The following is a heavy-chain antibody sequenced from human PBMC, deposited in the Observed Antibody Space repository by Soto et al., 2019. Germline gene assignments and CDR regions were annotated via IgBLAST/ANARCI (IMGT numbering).Heavy chain of an antibody. J-gene: IGHJ4*02. CDR3: AKRRGVGLTRSSFDY. Sequence: QVQLGQPGAEVRKPGASVKVSCKASGYTFNRHYIQWVRQAPGQGLEWMGMIDPSGGDTNYAKKFQGRVTLTSDTSKSTVYMELSSLRSEDTAVYYCAKRRGVGLTRSSFDYWGPGTLVIVSS. CDR1: GYTFNRHY. V-gene: IGHV1-46*02. D-gene: IGHD1-26*01. CDR2: IDPSGGDT.